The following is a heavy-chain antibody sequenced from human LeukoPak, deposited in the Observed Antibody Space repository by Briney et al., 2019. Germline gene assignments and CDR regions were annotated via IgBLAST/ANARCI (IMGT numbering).Heavy chain of an antibody. J-gene: IGHJ4*02. CDR1: GYTFTGYD. D-gene: IGHD4-17*01. CDR2: INPSGGST. V-gene: IGHV1-46*01. CDR3: ARDFLHDYGDHPDDY. Sequence: GASVTVSCKASGYTFTGYDIHWVRQAPGQGLEWMGVINPSGGSTTYAQKFQGRVTMTRDMSTSTVYMELSSLRSEDTAVYYCARDFLHDYGDHPDDYWGQGTLVTVSS.